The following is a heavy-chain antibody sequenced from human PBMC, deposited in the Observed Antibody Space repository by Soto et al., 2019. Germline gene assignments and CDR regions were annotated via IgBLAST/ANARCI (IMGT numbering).Heavy chain of an antibody. CDR3: MRGLQWYTDF. J-gene: IGHJ4*02. CDR2: INAGNGNT. CDR1: GYTFTSYA. D-gene: IGHD1-20*01. V-gene: IGHV1-3*01. Sequence: ASVKVSCKASGYTFTSYAIHWVRQAPGQRLKWMGWINAGNGNTKYSQKLQGRVTITRDTSASTAYMELSSLRSDAMSVFYWMRGLQWYTDFWGQGTLVTLS.